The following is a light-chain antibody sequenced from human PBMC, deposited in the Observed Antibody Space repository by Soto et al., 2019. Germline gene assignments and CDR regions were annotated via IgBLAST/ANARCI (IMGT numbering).Light chain of an antibody. V-gene: IGKV1-5*01. CDR1: QSISSW. CDR2: DAS. Sequence: DIQMTQSPSTLSASVGDRVTITCRASQSISSWLAWYQQKPGKAPKLLIYDASSLESGVPSRFSGSGSGTEFTLTIAGLHPDDSATYYCQQYDSYSWALGQGTKVDI. J-gene: IGKJ1*01. CDR3: QQYDSYSWA.